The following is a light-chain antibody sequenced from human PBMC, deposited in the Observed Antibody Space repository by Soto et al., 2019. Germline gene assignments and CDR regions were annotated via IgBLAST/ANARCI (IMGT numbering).Light chain of an antibody. CDR1: QSISSW. V-gene: IGKV1-39*01. J-gene: IGKJ1*01. CDR2: AAA. CDR3: QQAYGAPPT. Sequence: DIQMTQSPSTLSASVGDRVTVTCLASQSISSWLAWYQQRPGKAPKLLIYAAARLQTGVPSRFSGSGSGTDFTLTISSLQPEDFATYYCQQAYGAPPTFGQGTKVDIK.